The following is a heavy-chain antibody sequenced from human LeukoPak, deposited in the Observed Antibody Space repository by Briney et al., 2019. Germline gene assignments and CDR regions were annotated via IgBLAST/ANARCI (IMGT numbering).Heavy chain of an antibody. Sequence: PGGSLRLSCAASGFTFSSYGMHWVRQAPGKGLEWVAFIRYDGSNKYYADSVKGRFTISRDNSKNTLYLQMNSLRAEDTAVYYCAKDRGDSSSWYTEYYFDYWGQGTLVTVSS. CDR3: AKDRGDSSSWYTEYYFDY. V-gene: IGHV3-30*02. CDR1: GFTFSSYG. D-gene: IGHD6-13*01. CDR2: IRYDGSNK. J-gene: IGHJ4*02.